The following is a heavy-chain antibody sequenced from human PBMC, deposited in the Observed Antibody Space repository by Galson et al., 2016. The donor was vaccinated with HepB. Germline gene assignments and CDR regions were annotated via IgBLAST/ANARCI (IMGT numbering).Heavy chain of an antibody. Sequence: SLRLSCAASGFTFSTYWMSWVCQAPGKGLEWVANINQDGSEKYYVDSVKGRFTISRDNAKNSLYLQMNSLRAEDTAVYYCARLVTSNSWYGWFDPWGQGTLVVVSS. CDR2: INQDGSEK. D-gene: IGHD6-13*01. J-gene: IGHJ5*02. V-gene: IGHV3-7*02. CDR1: GFTFSTYW. CDR3: ARLVTSNSWYGWFDP.